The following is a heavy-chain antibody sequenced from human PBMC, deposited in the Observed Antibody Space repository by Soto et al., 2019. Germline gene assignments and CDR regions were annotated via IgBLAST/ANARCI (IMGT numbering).Heavy chain of an antibody. CDR3: ARDLIVVVPAAISRWFDP. CDR2: IKQDGSEK. CDR1: GFTFSSYW. V-gene: IGHV3-7*01. D-gene: IGHD2-2*02. Sequence: PGGSLRLSCAASGFTFSSYWMSWVRQAPGKGLEWVANIKQDGSEKYYVDSVKGRFTISRDNAKNSLYLQMNSLRAEDTAVYYCARDLIVVVPAAISRWFDPWGQGTLVTVSS. J-gene: IGHJ5*02.